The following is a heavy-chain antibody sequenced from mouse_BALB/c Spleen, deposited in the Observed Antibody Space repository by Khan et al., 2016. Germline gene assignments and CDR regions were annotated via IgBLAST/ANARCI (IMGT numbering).Heavy chain of an antibody. J-gene: IGHJ2*01. CDR1: GYTFPNYW. V-gene: IGHV1-63*02. CDR3: ARRYGYDARSLDY. CDR2: IYPGGDYI. D-gene: IGHD2-2*01. Sequence: QVQLQQSGAEVVRPGTSVKMSCKAAGYTFPNYWIDWIKQRPGHGLEWIGDIYPGGDYINYNEKFKDKATLTADTSSSTAYMHLSSLTSEDTAIYYCARRYGYDARSLDYWGQGTTLTVSA.